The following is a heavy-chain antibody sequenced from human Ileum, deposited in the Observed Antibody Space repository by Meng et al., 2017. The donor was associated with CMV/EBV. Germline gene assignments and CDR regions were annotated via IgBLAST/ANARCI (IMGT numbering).Heavy chain of an antibody. V-gene: IGHV3-30*18. J-gene: IGHJ4*02. CDR2: ISFDGSNK. Sequence: GFTSTSSAMHWVRQTPGQGLAWVAVISFDGSNKDYADSVKGRFTISIDNSKDTLYLQMNSLRTEDTAVYYCAKVLKLLWFGGGTDSWGQGTLVTVSS. CDR3: AKVLKLLWFGGGTDS. D-gene: IGHD3-10*01. CDR1: GFTSTSSA.